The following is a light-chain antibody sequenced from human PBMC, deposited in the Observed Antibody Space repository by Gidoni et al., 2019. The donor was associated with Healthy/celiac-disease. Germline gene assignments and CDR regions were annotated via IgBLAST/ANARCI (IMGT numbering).Light chain of an antibody. CDR3: QQRSNWPLT. Sequence: EIVLTQSPATLSLSPGERDTLSCRASQSVSSYLAWYQQKPVQAPRLLIYDASNRATGIPARFSGSGSGTDFTLTISSLEPEDFAVYYCQQRSNWPLTFGGGTKVEIK. CDR2: DAS. CDR1: QSVSSY. V-gene: IGKV3-11*01. J-gene: IGKJ4*01.